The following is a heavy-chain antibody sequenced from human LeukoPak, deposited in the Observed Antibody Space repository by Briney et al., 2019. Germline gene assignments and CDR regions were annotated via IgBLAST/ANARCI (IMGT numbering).Heavy chain of an antibody. D-gene: IGHD2-15*01. J-gene: IGHJ4*02. CDR2: IKQDGSEK. V-gene: IGHV3-7*01. CDR3: ARWRYYSGDNYYYYFDY. CDR1: GFTFSSYW. Sequence: GGSLRLSCAASGFTFSSYWMSWVRQAPGKGLEWVANIKQDGSEKYYVDSVKGRFTISRDNAKNSLYLQMNSLRAEDTAVYYCARWRYYSGDNYYYYFDYWGQGTLVTVSS.